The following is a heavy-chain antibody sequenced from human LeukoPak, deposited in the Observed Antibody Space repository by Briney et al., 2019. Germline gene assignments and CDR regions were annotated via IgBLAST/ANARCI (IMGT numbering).Heavy chain of an antibody. CDR1: GFTFSSYA. CDR3: AKLPGIAAAGTGHYFDY. J-gene: IGHJ4*02. D-gene: IGHD6-13*01. CDR2: ISGSGGST. V-gene: IGHV3-23*01. Sequence: PGGSLRLSCAASGFTFSSYAVSWVRQAPGKGLEWVSAISGSGGSTYYADSVKGRFTISRDNSKNTLYLQMNSLRAEDTAVYYCAKLPGIAAAGTGHYFDYWGQGTLVTVSS.